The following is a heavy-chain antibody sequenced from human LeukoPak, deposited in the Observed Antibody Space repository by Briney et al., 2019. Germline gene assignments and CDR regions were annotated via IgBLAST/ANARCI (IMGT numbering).Heavy chain of an antibody. V-gene: IGHV3-23*01. Sequence: GGSLRLSCAASGFTFSSYAMSWVHQAPGKGLEWVSAISGSGGSTYYADSVKGRFTISRDNSKNTLYLQMNSPRAEDTAVYYCATQRLVLSRIDYWGQGTLVTVSS. J-gene: IGHJ4*02. CDR2: ISGSGGST. CDR3: ATQRLVLSRIDY. CDR1: GFTFSSYA. D-gene: IGHD6-19*01.